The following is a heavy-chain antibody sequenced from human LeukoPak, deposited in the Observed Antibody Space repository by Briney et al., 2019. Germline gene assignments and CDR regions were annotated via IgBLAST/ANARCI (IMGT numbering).Heavy chain of an antibody. CDR2: INHSGST. V-gene: IGHV4-34*01. Sequence: SETLSLTCAVYGGSFSGYYWSWIRQPPAKGLEWIGEINHSGSTNYNPSLKSRVTISVDTSKNQFSLKLTSVTAADTAVYYCARGVYNYGSDCYFDLWGRGTLVTVSS. J-gene: IGHJ2*01. CDR3: ARGVYNYGSDCYFDL. D-gene: IGHD5-18*01. CDR1: GGSFSGYY.